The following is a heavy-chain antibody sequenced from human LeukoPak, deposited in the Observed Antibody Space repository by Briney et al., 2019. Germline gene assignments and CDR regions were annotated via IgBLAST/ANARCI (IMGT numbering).Heavy chain of an antibody. CDR3: ARHIGDYGDFFPYFDY. CDR1: GGYISRYY. Sequence: SDTLSLTCTVSGGYISRYYWRWIGQPPRKGLEGIGYIYTSGSTNYNPSLKSRVTISLDTSKNQSSLKLSSVTAADTAVYYSARHIGDYGDFFPYFDYWGQGTLVTVSS. CDR2: IYTSGST. V-gene: IGHV4-4*09. D-gene: IGHD4-17*01. J-gene: IGHJ4*02.